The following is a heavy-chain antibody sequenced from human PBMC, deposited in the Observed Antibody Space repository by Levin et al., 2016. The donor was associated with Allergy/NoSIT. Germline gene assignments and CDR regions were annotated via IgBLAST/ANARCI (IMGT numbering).Heavy chain of an antibody. CDR2: IKQDGSEK. CDR3: ARDSRYTDY. Sequence: WIRQPPGKGLEWVANIKQDGSEKYYVDSVKGRFTISRDNAKNSLYLQMNSLRAEDTAVYYCARDSRYTDYWGQGTLVTVSS. V-gene: IGHV3-7*01. J-gene: IGHJ4*02. D-gene: IGHD1-14*01.